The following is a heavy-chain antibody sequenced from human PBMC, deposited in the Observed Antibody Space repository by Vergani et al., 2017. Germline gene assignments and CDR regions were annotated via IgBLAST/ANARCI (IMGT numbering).Heavy chain of an antibody. CDR1: GFTFSSYD. V-gene: IGHV3-13*04. D-gene: IGHD3-22*01. Sequence: EVQLVESGGGLVQPGGSLRLSCAASGFTFSSYDMHWVRQATGKGLEWVSAIGTAGDTYYPGSVKGRFTISRENAKNSLYLQMNSLRAGDTAVYYCARDKDDSSGYYQVLDYWGQGTLVTVSS. CDR3: ARDKDDSSGYYQVLDY. CDR2: IGTAGDT. J-gene: IGHJ4*02.